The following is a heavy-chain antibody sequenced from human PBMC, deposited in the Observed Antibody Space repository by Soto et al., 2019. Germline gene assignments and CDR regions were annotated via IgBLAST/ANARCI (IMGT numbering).Heavy chain of an antibody. CDR1: GGSISSGGYS. D-gene: IGHD1-26*01. J-gene: IGHJ4*02. Sequence: QLQLQESGSGLVKPSQTLSLTRAVSGGSISSGGYSWSWIRQPPGKGLECIWYIYHSRSTYYNPSHQSGVNISVDTTKNQFSLKLSSVTGGDTAVYYSAAGGGIPRYDWGQRTLETVSS. CDR2: IYHSRST. V-gene: IGHV4-30-2*01. CDR3: AAGGGIPRYD.